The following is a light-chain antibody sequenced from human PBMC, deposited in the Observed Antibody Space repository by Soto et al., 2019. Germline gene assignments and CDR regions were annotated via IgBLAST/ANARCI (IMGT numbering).Light chain of an antibody. Sequence: QSVLTQPPSVSAAPGQKVTISCSGSSSNIGNNYVSWYQQHPGTAPKLLIYENNKRPSGIPDRFSGSKSGTSATLGITGLQTGDEADYCCGTWDSSLSTGVFGGGTKLTVL. J-gene: IGLJ3*02. CDR2: ENN. V-gene: IGLV1-51*02. CDR1: SSNIGNNY. CDR3: GTWDSSLSTGV.